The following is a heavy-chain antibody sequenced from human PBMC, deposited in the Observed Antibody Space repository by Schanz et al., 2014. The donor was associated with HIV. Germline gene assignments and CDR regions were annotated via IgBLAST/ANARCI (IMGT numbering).Heavy chain of an antibody. Sequence: QVQLVQSGAEVKKPGASVRVSCKTSGYTFSHYGVSWVRQATGQGLEWMGWMNPNSGHTGYAQKFQGRVTLTRNTSISTAYMELSSLTSEDTAVYYCARGARDCTNGVCGGYYFDYWGQGTLVTVSS. CDR2: MNPNSGHT. D-gene: IGHD2-8*01. CDR3: ARGARDCTNGVCGGYYFDY. J-gene: IGHJ4*02. V-gene: IGHV1-8*02. CDR1: GYTFSHYG.